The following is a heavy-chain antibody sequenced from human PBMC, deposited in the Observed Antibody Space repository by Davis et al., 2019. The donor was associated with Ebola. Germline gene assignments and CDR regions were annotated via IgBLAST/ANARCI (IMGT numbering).Heavy chain of an antibody. CDR3: ARDHNYSFDY. V-gene: IGHV3-48*02. D-gene: IGHD5-24*01. J-gene: IGHJ4*02. Sequence: PGGSLRLSCAASGFTFRTYSMNWVRQAPGKGLEWVSYISGNMAEIYYADSVKGRFTISRSNAKNSLYLQMNNLRDEDTAVYYWARDHNYSFDYWGQGALVTVSS. CDR1: GFTFRTYS. CDR2: ISGNMAEI.